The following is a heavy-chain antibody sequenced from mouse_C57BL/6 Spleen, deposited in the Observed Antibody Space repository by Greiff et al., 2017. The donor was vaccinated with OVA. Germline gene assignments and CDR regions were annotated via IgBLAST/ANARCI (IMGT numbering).Heavy chain of an antibody. CDR3: ARPEIKNGSSPNYFDY. V-gene: IGHV15-2*01. CDR1: DSEVFPIAY. D-gene: IGHD1-1*01. J-gene: IGHJ2*01. Sequence: QVQLQQSGSELRSPGSSVKLSCKDFDSEVFPIAYMSWVRQKPGHGFEWIGGILPSIGRTIYGEKFEDKATLDADTLSNTAYLELNSLTSEDSAIYYCARPEIKNGSSPNYFDYWGQGTTLTVSS. CDR2: ILPSIGRT.